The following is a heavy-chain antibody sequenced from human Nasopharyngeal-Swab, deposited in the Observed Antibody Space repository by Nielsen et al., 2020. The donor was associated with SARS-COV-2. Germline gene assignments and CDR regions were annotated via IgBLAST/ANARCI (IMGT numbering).Heavy chain of an antibody. D-gene: IGHD6-6*01. Sequence: GESLKISCQGSGYSFSTSWIGWVRQMPGKGPEWMGIINPGDSDSRYSPSFEGHVTISAERSTSTTYLQWSSLKASDSAIYYCVRRDSRSSGVDLWGQGTRVTVSS. V-gene: IGHV5-51*01. CDR2: INPGDSDS. CDR3: VRRDSRSSGVDL. J-gene: IGHJ5*02. CDR1: GYSFSTSW.